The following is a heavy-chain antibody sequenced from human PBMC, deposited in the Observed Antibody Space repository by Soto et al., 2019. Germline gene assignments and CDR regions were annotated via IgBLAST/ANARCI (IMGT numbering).Heavy chain of an antibody. D-gene: IGHD3-9*01. CDR1: GGTFSSYA. Sequence: SVKVSCKASGGTFSSYAISWVRQAPGQGLEWMGGIIPILGTANYAQKFQGRVTITADKSTSTAYMGLSSLRSEDTAVYYCARDPTDYDILTGYVWGQGTLVTVSS. J-gene: IGHJ4*02. CDR3: ARDPTDYDILTGYV. V-gene: IGHV1-69*10. CDR2: IIPILGTA.